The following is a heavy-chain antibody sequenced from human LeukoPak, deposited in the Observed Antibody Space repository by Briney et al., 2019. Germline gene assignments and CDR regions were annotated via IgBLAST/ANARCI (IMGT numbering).Heavy chain of an antibody. CDR3: ARWLQLRLVDY. CDR2: INHSGST. J-gene: IGHJ4*02. Sequence: KTSETLSLTCAVYGGSFSGYYWSWIRQPPGKGLEWIGEINHSGSTNYNPSLKSRVTISVDTSKNQFSLKLSSVTAADTAVYYCARWLQLRLVDYWGQGTLVTVSS. V-gene: IGHV4-34*01. D-gene: IGHD5-24*01. CDR1: GGSFSGYY.